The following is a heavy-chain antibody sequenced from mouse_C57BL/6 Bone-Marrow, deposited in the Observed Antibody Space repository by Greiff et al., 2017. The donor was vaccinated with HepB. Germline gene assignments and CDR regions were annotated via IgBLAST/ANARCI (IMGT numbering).Heavy chain of an antibody. CDR1: GFNIKNTY. D-gene: IGHD1-1*01. CDR2: IDPANGNT. V-gene: IGHV14-3*01. CDR3: AYYYGSSHWYFDV. Sequence: EVQLQESVAELVRPGASVKLSCTASGFNIKNTYMHWVKQRPEQGLEWIGRIDPANGNTNYAPKFQGKATITADTSSNTAYLQLSSLTSEDTAIYYCAYYYGSSHWYFDVWGTGTTVTVSS. J-gene: IGHJ1*03.